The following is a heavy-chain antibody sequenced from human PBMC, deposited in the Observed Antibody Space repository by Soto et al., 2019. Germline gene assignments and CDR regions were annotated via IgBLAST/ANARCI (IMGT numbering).Heavy chain of an antibody. V-gene: IGHV1-46*01. CDR3: ARTRVAGTVGYYYYGMDV. J-gene: IGHJ6*02. CDR2: INPSGGST. Sequence: GASVKVSCKASGYTFTSYYMHWVRQAPGQGLEWMGIINPSGGSTSYAQKFQGRVTMTRDTSTSTVYMELSSLRSEDTAVYYCARTRVAGTVGYYYYGMDVWGQGTTVTVSS. D-gene: IGHD6-19*01. CDR1: GYTFTSYY.